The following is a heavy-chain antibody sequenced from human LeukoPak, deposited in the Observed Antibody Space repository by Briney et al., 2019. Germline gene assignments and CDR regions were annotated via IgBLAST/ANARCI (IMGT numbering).Heavy chain of an antibody. CDR1: GGSISSGGYY. CDR3: ARGGDYYGRYDY. V-gene: IGHV4-31*03. D-gene: IGHD4-17*01. Sequence: SQTLSLTCTVSGGSISSGGYYWSWIRQHPGKGLEWIGYIYYSGSTYYNPSLKSRVTISVDTSKNQFSLKLSSVTAADTAVYYCARGGDYYGRYDYWGQGTLVTVSS. J-gene: IGHJ4*02. CDR2: IYYSGST.